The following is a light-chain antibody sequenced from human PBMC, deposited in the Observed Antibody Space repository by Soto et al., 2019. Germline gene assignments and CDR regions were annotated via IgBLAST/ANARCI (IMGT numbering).Light chain of an antibody. CDR2: DVS. CDR1: SSDVGGYNY. V-gene: IGLV2-14*01. J-gene: IGLJ1*01. Sequence: QSVLTQPASVSGSPGQSITISCTGTSSDVGGYNYVSWYQQHPGKAPKLMIYDVSNRPSGVSNRLSGSKSGNTASLTISWLQAEDEADYYCSSYTSSSTPLYVFGTGTKVTVL. CDR3: SSYTSSSTPLYV.